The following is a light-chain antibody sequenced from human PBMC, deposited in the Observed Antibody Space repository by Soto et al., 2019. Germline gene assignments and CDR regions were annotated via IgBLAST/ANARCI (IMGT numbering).Light chain of an antibody. Sequence: QSVLTQPPSVSGAPGQRVTISCTGSSSNLGAVYDVHWYQQLPGTAPKLLIYGNDNRPSGVPDRFSGSKSGTSASLAITGLQAEDEADYYCQSYDSSNPDVVFGGGTKLTVL. J-gene: IGLJ2*01. CDR1: SSNLGAVYD. CDR3: QSYDSSNPDVV. CDR2: GND. V-gene: IGLV1-40*01.